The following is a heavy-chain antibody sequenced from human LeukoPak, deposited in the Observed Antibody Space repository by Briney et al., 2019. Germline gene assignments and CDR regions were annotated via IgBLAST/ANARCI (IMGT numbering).Heavy chain of an antibody. D-gene: IGHD2-8*02. Sequence: PSETLPLTCTVSGGSISSYYWSWIRQPPGKGLEWIGYVYYSGSTNYNPSLKSRVTISVDTSKNQFSLKLTSVSAADTAVYYCAGVLSDYYFGMDVWGQGTTVTVSS. V-gene: IGHV4-59*08. CDR2: VYYSGST. CDR3: AGVLSDYYFGMDV. J-gene: IGHJ6*02. CDR1: GGSISSYY.